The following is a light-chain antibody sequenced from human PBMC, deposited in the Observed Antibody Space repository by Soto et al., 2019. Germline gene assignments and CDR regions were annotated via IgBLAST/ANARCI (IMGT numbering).Light chain of an antibody. V-gene: IGLV1-51*01. CDR1: SSNIGNNY. CDR2: DSN. Sequence: QSVLTQPPSVSAAPGQKVTISCSGSSSNIGNNYVSWYQQLPGTAPKLLIYDSNKRPSGIPDRFSGSKSGTSGTLGITGLRTGDEADYYCGTWDSSLSAVVFGGGTKLTVL. CDR3: GTWDSSLSAVV. J-gene: IGLJ2*01.